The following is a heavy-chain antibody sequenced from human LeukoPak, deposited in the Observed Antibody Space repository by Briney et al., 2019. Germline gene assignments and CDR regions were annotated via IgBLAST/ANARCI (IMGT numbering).Heavy chain of an antibody. J-gene: IGHJ3*02. Sequence: SVKVSCKASGFTFTTSAMQWVRQARGQRLEWIGRIVVGSGNTDHAQKFQGRLTITRDISTSTAYMELSSLTSDDTAVYYCAAVPNANAWYWDDAFDIWGQGTMVTVSS. CDR1: GFTFTTSA. CDR3: AAVPNANAWYWDDAFDI. CDR2: IVVGSGNT. V-gene: IGHV1-58*02. D-gene: IGHD2-8*02.